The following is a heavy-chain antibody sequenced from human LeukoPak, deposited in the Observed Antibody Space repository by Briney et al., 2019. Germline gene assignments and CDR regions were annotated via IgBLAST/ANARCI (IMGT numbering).Heavy chain of an antibody. CDR1: GGSFSGYY. CDR3: ARAGGYSGYASN. J-gene: IGHJ4*02. D-gene: IGHD5-12*01. CDR2: IYYSGTT. Sequence: SSETLSLTCAVYGGSFSGYYWSWIRQPPGKGLEWIGYIYYSGTTYYNPSLKSRATISLDTSKNKFSLNLTSVNVADTAVYYCARAGGYSGYASNWGQGTLVTVSS. V-gene: IGHV4-34*11.